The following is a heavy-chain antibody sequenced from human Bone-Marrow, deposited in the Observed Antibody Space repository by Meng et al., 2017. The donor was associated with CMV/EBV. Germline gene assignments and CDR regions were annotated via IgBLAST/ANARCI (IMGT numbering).Heavy chain of an antibody. CDR2: INPNDDT. D-gene: IGHD6-19*01. Sequence: QLWRPWAEVKKPGASMKVSSKASGYTVTHYDIHWVRQSPGQLLEWMGCINPNDDTNYAQNFQGRVTMTRDMSINTVYMERSRLTSDDTAVYYCASISGWSRFDYWGLGTLVTVSS. J-gene: IGHJ4*02. V-gene: IGHV1-2*02. CDR3: ASISGWSRFDY. CDR1: GYTVTHYD.